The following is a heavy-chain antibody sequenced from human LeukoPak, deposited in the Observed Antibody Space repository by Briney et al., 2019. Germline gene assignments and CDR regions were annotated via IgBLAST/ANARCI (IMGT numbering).Heavy chain of an antibody. CDR2: ISGGGGST. J-gene: IGHJ4*02. V-gene: IGHV3-23*01. CDR3: AIVTFPDSSGYY. Sequence: QPGGSLRLSCAASGFTFTSYAMSWVRQAPGKGLEWVSAISGGGGSTYYVDSVKGRFTISRDNFKNTLELQMNTLRAEDTAMYYCAIVTFPDSSGYYWGQGTLVTVSS. D-gene: IGHD3-22*01. CDR1: GFTFTSYA.